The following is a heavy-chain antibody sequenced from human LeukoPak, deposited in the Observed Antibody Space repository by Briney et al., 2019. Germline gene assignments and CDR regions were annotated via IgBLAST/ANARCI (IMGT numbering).Heavy chain of an antibody. CDR3: ANLRVYSSSWYVGPEGY. CDR1: GFTFNRYS. J-gene: IGHJ4*02. Sequence: GGSLRLSCAASGFTFNRYSMNWVCQAPGKGLEWVSSISTGSTYIYYADSMKGRFTLSRDDAKNSLYLQMNSLRAEDTAVYYCANLRVYSSSWYVGPEGYWGQGTLVTVSS. D-gene: IGHD6-13*01. V-gene: IGHV3-21*01. CDR2: ISTGSTYI.